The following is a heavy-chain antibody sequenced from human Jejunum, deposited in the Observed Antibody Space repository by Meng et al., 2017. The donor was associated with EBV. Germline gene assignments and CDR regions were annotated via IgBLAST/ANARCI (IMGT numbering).Heavy chain of an antibody. CDR3: ARASWERLLEY. J-gene: IGHJ4*02. V-gene: IGHV4-4*02. D-gene: IGHD1-26*01. CDR1: GDSVSTDKW. CDR2: TSHRGIT. Sequence: QVQQQESGPRRVNPSGXLSLTCGVSGDSVSTDKWWGWVRQSPGKGLEWIGETSHRGITYYNPSLESRVTISIDTSKSQFSLRLRSVTAADTAVYYCARASWERLLEYWGQGTLVTVSS.